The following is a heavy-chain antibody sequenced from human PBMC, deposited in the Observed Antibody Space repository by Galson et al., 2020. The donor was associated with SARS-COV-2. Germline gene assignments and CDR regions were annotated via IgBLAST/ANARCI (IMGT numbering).Heavy chain of an antibody. CDR1: GFTFSSYS. CDR2: ISSSSSYI. J-gene: IGHJ3*02. CDR3: ARDWAAVDPPADAFDI. D-gene: IGHD6-19*01. Sequence: AGGSLRLSCAASGFTFSSYSMNWVRQAPGKGLEWVSSISSSSSYIYYADPVKGRFTISRDNAKNSLYLQMNSLRAEDTAVYYCARDWAAVDPPADAFDIWGQGTMVTVSS. V-gene: IGHV3-21*01.